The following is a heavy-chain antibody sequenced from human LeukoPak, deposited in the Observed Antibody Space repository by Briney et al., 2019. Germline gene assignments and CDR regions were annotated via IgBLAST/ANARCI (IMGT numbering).Heavy chain of an antibody. CDR3: ARSRNYYDFWSGYNYYYYGMDV. CDR1: GGTFSSYA. Sequence: SVKVSCKASGGTFSSYAISWVRQAPGQGLEWMGGIIPIFGTANYAQKFQGRATITADESTSTAYMELSSLRSEDTAVYYCARSRNYYDFWSGYNYYYYGMDVWGQGTTVTVSS. V-gene: IGHV1-69*01. CDR2: IIPIFGTA. D-gene: IGHD3-3*01. J-gene: IGHJ6*02.